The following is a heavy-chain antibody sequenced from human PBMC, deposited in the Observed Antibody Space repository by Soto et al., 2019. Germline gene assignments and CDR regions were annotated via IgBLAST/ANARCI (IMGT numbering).Heavy chain of an antibody. J-gene: IGHJ5*02. V-gene: IGHV1-2*04. Sequence: ASVKVSCKASGYTFTGYYMHWVRQAPGQGLEWMGWINPNSGGTNYAQKFQGWVTMTRDTSISTAYMELSGLRSDDTAVYYCARDRWPYSSSSGNDINWFDPWGQGTLVTVSS. CDR3: ARDRWPYSSSSGNDINWFDP. CDR2: INPNSGGT. D-gene: IGHD6-6*01. CDR1: GYTFTGYY.